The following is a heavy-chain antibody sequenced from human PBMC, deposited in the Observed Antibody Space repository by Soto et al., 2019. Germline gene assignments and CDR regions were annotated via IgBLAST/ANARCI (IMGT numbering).Heavy chain of an antibody. CDR2: INPDNGNT. V-gene: IGHV1-3*01. CDR1: GYTFTRYT. D-gene: IGHD2-15*01. Sequence: ASVKVSCKASGYTFTRYTMNWVRQAPGQRLEWMGWINPDNGNTKSSQEFQDRVIITRDTSASTAYMDLSSLRSEDTAVYYCARGIATGQLDPWGQGTLVTVSS. J-gene: IGHJ5*02. CDR3: ARGIATGQLDP.